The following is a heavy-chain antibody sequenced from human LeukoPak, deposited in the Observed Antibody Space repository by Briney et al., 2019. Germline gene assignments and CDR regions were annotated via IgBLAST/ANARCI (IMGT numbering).Heavy chain of an antibody. CDR1: GYTFTGYY. CDR2: INPNSGGT. CDR3: RTDRYGDYGDYFDY. J-gene: IGHJ4*02. Sequence: GASVKVSCKASGYTFTGYYMHWVRQAPGQGLEWMGWINPNSGGTNYAQKFQGRVTMTRDTSISTAYMELSRLRSDDTAVYYCRTDRYGDYGDYFDYWGQGTLVTVSS. D-gene: IGHD4-17*01. V-gene: IGHV1-2*02.